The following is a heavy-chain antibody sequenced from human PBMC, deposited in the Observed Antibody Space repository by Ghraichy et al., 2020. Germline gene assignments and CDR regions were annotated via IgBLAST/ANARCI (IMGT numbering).Heavy chain of an antibody. CDR2: IYYIGNT. V-gene: IGHV4-59*08. CDR1: GDSVSSYY. D-gene: IGHD5-24*01. Sequence: SETLSLTCTVSGDSVSSYYWSWIRQSPGRGLQWIGYIYYIGNTNYSPSLKSRVTISVDTSKSQFSLKLNSVTAADTAVYYCARLSDGSNWGYFDYWGQGTLVTVSS. CDR3: ARLSDGSNWGYFDY. J-gene: IGHJ4*02.